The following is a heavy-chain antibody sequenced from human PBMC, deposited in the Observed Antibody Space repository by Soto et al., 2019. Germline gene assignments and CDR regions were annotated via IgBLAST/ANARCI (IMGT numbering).Heavy chain of an antibody. CDR1: GYTFTSYD. V-gene: IGHV1-8*01. CDR2: MNPNSGNT. Sequence: ASVKVSCKASGYTFTSYDINWVRQATGQGLEWMGWMNPNSGNTGYAQKFQGRVTMTRNTSISTAYMELSSLRSEDTAVYYCARGRLYSYGNYYYYDMDVWGQGTTVTVSS. J-gene: IGHJ6*02. D-gene: IGHD5-18*01. CDR3: ARGRLYSYGNYYYYDMDV.